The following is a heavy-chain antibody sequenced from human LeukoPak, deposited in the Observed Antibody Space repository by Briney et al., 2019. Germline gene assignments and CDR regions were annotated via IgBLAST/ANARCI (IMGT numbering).Heavy chain of an antibody. CDR2: IRFDGSEK. J-gene: IGHJ4*02. D-gene: IGHD5-18*01. CDR1: GFTFSSYG. V-gene: IGHV3-30*02. CDR3: ARGGGGMDTPFDC. Sequence: PGGSLRLSCAASGFTFSSYGMHWVRQAPGKGLEWVAFIRFDGSEKYYGDSVQGRFTISRDNSKSTLYVQVNTLRAEDTAVYYCARGGGGMDTPFDCWGQGTLVTVSS.